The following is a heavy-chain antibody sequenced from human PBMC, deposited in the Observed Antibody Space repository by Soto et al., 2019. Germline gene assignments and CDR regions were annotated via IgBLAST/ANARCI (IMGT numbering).Heavy chain of an antibody. Sequence: EVQLVESGGGLVQPGGSLRLSCEASEFIFSAPWMHWVRHAPGKGLVWVARIRGGGADSHYANSVKGRFTISRDNDKITLYLQLTSLRAEDTAVYYCASDLVLGSASLGQWGQGTLVTVSS. CDR2: IRGGGADS. J-gene: IGHJ4*02. D-gene: IGHD3-10*01. CDR1: EFIFSAPW. V-gene: IGHV3-74*01. CDR3: ASDLVLGSASLGQ.